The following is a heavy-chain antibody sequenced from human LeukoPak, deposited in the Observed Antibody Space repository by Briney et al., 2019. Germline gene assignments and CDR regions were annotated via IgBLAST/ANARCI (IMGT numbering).Heavy chain of an antibody. Sequence: GGSLRLSCAASGFTFDDHAMYWVRQAPGKGLEWVAVISYDGSNKYYADSVKGRFTISRDNSKNTLYLQMNSLRAEDTAVYYCAKVTYGDYGGSYYYYYYGMDVWGQGTTVTVSS. CDR2: ISYDGSNK. CDR3: AKVTYGDYGGSYYYYYYGMDV. D-gene: IGHD4-17*01. CDR1: GFTFDDHA. V-gene: IGHV3-30*18. J-gene: IGHJ6*02.